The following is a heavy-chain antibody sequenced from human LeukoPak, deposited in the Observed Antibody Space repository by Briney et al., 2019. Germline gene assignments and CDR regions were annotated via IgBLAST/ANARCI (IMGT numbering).Heavy chain of an antibody. CDR1: GYTFTDYY. CDR2: INPNSGGT. CDR3: ARDISYSGSYTFDY. V-gene: IGHV1-2*02. D-gene: IGHD1-26*01. J-gene: IGHJ4*02. Sequence: ASVKVSCKASGYTFTDYYLHWVRQAPGQGLEWMGWINPNSGGTNYAQKFQGRVTMTRDTSISTAYMELSRLRSDDTAVYYCARDISYSGSYTFDYWGQGTLVTVSS.